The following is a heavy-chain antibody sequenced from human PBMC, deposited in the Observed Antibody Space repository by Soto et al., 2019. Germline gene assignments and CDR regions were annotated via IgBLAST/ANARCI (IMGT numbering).Heavy chain of an antibody. CDR1: GGSISHFY. CDR3: ARDLGIVLVPAAMGLDV. D-gene: IGHD2-2*01. CDR2: IYYSGST. Sequence: SETLSLTCTVSGGSISHFYWSWIRQPPGKGLEWIGYIYYSGSTYYNPSLKSRVTISVDTSKNQFSLKLSSVTAADTAVYYCARDLGIVLVPAAMGLDVWGQGTTVTVSS. V-gene: IGHV4-59*12. J-gene: IGHJ6*02.